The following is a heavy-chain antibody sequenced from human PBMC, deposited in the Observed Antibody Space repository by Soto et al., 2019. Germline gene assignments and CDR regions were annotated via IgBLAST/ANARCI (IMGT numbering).Heavy chain of an antibody. CDR3: VRRAITATTKWGAFDV. V-gene: IGHV3-23*01. J-gene: IGHJ3*01. CDR1: GFTFSSFL. CDR2: ISPGADVS. Sequence: EVQLLESGGGLVQPGGSLRLSCAASGFTFSSFLMNWVRQAPGKGLEWVSTISPGADVSHYTDSVKGRFTISRDNSRRTLHLQMDSLRVEDAAVYFCVRRAITATTKWGAFDVWGQGTAVTVSS. D-gene: IGHD1-20*01.